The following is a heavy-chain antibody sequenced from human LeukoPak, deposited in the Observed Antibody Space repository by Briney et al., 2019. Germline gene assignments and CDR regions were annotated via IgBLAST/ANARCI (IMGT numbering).Heavy chain of an antibody. CDR3: ARGKGIAARPSNWFDP. V-gene: IGHV3-74*01. Sequence: GGSLRLSCAASGFTFSSYWMHWVRRAPGKGLVWVSRINSDGSSTSYADSVKGRFTISRGNAKNTLYLQMNSLRAEDTAVYYCARGKGIAARPSNWFDPWGQGTLVTVSS. CDR1: GFTFSSYW. D-gene: IGHD6-6*01. J-gene: IGHJ5*02. CDR2: INSDGSST.